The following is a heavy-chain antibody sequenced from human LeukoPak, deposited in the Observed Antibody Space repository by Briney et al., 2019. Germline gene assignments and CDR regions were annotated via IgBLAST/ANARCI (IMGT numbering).Heavy chain of an antibody. CDR1: GGSISSSSYY. J-gene: IGHJ4*02. D-gene: IGHD2-15*01. CDR3: ARDVVVAATPFDY. V-gene: IGHV4-39*07. CDR2: IYYSGST. Sequence: SETLSLTCTVSGGSISSSSYYWGWIRQPPGKGLEWIGSIYYSGSTYYNPSLKSRVTISVDTSKNQFSLKLSSVTAADTAVYYCARDVVVAATPFDYWGQGTLVTVSS.